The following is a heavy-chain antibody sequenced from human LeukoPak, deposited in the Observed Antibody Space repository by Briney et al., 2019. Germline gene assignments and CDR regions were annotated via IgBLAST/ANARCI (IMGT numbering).Heavy chain of an antibody. V-gene: IGHV3-74*01. D-gene: IGHD1-14*01. J-gene: IGHJ4*02. CDR2: INGDGTSA. CDR3: ARRSTGTLDY. Sequence: PGGSLRLSRAASGFTFSSYWMHWVRQPPGKGLVWVSGINGDGTSANYADSVKGRFTISRDNAKSMMYLQMDSLRAEDTAVYYCARRSTGTLDYWGQGTLVTVSS. CDR1: GFTFSSYW.